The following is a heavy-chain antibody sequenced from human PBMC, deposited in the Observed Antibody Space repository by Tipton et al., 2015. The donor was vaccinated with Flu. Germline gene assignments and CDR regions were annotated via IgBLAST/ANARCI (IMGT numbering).Heavy chain of an antibody. Sequence: QLVQSGAEVKKPGASVKVSCKAFGYSFTDYYIHWVRQAPGQGLEWMGRVNPNSGGINYAQNFQGRVTMTRDTSINTVYMELNNLRSDDTAVYFCARFPQRDGDFGLDYWGQGALVTVSS. CDR1: GYSFTDYY. CDR2: VNPNSGGI. D-gene: IGHD4-17*01. J-gene: IGHJ4*02. V-gene: IGHV1-2*06. CDR3: ARFPQRDGDFGLDY.